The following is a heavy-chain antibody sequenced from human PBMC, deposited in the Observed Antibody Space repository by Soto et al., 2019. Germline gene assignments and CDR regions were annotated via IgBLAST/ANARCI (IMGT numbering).Heavy chain of an antibody. CDR2: IIPIFGRP. J-gene: IGHJ4*02. V-gene: IGHV1-69*01. D-gene: IGHD4-17*01. Sequence: QVQLVQSGTEVKKPGSSVKVSCKASGGTFSTLAASWVRQAPGQGLEWMGGIIPIFGRPVYAQKFQGRVTITADESTSIVYMELSSLSSEDTAVYYCARAPYEDYAVPEPNYFDSWGQGTLVTVSS. CDR1: GGTFSTLA. CDR3: ARAPYEDYAVPEPNYFDS.